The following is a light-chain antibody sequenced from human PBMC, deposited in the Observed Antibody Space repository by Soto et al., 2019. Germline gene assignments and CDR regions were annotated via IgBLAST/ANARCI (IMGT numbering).Light chain of an antibody. CDR1: QSVSSSY. CDR2: GAS. Sequence: EIVLTQSPGTLSLSPGERATLSCRASQSVSSSYLAWYQQKPGQAPRLLIYGASSRATGIPDRFSGSGSGTDFTLTISRLEPEDFAVYYCQLGAFGQGTKGEIK. V-gene: IGKV3-20*01. CDR3: QLGA. J-gene: IGKJ1*01.